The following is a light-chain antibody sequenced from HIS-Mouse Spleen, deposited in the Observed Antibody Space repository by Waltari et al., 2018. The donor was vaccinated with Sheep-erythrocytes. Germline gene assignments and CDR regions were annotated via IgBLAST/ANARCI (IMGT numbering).Light chain of an antibody. CDR1: MRDVGXXYY. Sequence: QSALTQPRSVSGSPGPSVTISCTGTMRDVGXXYYFSRYQQHPGKAPKLMIYDVSKRPSGVPDRFSGSXXGNTASLTXSGLQAEDEADYYCCSYAGSYNHVFATGTKVTVL. J-gene: IGLJ1*01. CDR2: DVS. CDR3: CSYAGSYNHV. V-gene: IGLV2-11*01.